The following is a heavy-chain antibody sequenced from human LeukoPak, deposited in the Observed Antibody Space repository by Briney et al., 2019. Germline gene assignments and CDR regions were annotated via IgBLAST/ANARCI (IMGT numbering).Heavy chain of an antibody. Sequence: GGSLRLSCAASGFIFSGSGMHWVRQAPGRGLESVSVISASGATTFYADSVKGRFTISRDNFKSVLYLEMNSLRAEDTAVYYCATTARVAGAWGQGTLVTASS. V-gene: IGHV3-23*01. J-gene: IGHJ5*02. CDR1: GFIFSGSG. CDR3: ATTARVAGA. D-gene: IGHD6-19*01. CDR2: ISASGATT.